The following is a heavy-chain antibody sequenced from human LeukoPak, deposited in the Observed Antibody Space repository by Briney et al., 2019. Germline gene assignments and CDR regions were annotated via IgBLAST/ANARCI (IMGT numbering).Heavy chain of an antibody. V-gene: IGHV3-23*01. CDR3: AKPRAMRTGVGRYFDL. D-gene: IGHD3-10*01. Sequence: PSETLSLTCAVYGGSFSGYYWSWIRQAPGKGLEWVSAISAGGENTYYADSVKGRFTISRDNSKNTLYLRMNSLRAEDTATYYCAKPRAMRTGVGRYFDLWGRGTLVTVSS. CDR2: ISAGGENT. J-gene: IGHJ2*01. CDR1: GGSFSGYY.